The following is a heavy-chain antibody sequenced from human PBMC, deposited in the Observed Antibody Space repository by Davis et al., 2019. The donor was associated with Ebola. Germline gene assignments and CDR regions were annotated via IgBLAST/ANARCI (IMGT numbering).Heavy chain of an antibody. D-gene: IGHD2-2*01. J-gene: IGHJ4*02. CDR2: IKQDGSEK. V-gene: IGHV3-7*03. CDR1: GFTFSSYW. Sequence: GGSLRLSCAASGFTFSSYWMSWVRQAPGKGLEWVANIKQDGSEKYYVDSVKGRFTIYRDNAKNSLYLQMNSLRAEDTAVYYCARDEEDIVVVPAGIDYWGQGTLVTVSS. CDR3: ARDEEDIVVVPAGIDY.